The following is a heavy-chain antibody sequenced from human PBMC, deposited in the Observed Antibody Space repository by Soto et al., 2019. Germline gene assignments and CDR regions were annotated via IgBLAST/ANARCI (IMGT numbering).Heavy chain of an antibody. CDR1: CQYIKSNFW. CDR2: IYHSGSA. Sequence: PSETLPLTCLVSCQYIKSNFWWAWGRHSPGKELEWIGEIYHSGSAIYTPSLKKRVTLSLDESKNEFSLNMDSVTAADTAIYYCVRSVILCGGSYKGLIRLHYFDTWGPGTLVTVSS. CDR3: VRSVILCGGSYKGLIRLHYFDT. V-gene: IGHV4-4*02. D-gene: IGHD3-3*01. J-gene: IGHJ4*02.